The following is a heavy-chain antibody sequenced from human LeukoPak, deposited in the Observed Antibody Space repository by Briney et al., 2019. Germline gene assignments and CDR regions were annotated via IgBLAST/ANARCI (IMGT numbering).Heavy chain of an antibody. CDR1: GFTFSDYY. CDR2: ISSSGSTI. V-gene: IGHV3-11*04. Sequence: GGSLRLSCAASGFTFSDYYMSWIRQAPAKGLEWVSYISSSGSTIYYADSVKGRFTISRDNAKNSLYLQMNRLRAEDTAVYDCARAIPYSGIYIWYFDSWGQGTLVTVSS. D-gene: IGHD1-26*01. J-gene: IGHJ4*02. CDR3: ARAIPYSGIYIWYFDS.